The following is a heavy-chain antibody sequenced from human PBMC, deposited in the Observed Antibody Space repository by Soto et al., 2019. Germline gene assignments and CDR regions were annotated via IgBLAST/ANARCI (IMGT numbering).Heavy chain of an antibody. D-gene: IGHD5-12*01. CDR3: AKDRNRWLRFDLGY. CDR1: GFPFSSYA. J-gene: IGHJ4*02. Sequence: EVQLLESGGGLVQPGGSLRLSCAASGFPFSSYAMSWVRQAPGKGLEWVSSITGSDGSTYYSDSVKGRFTISRDNSKNTLYPQMNSLRAEDTAVYYCAKDRNRWLRFDLGYWGQGTLVTVSS. V-gene: IGHV3-23*01. CDR2: ITGSDGST.